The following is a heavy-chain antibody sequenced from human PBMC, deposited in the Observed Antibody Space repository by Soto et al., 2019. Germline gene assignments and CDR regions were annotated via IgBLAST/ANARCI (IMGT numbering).Heavy chain of an antibody. V-gene: IGHV4-59*01. CDR2: IYYSGST. J-gene: IGHJ4*02. CDR1: GGSISSYY. CDR3: ARVFLTKGDVGPLDY. D-gene: IGHD2-21*02. Sequence: SETLSLTCTVSGGSISSYYWSWIRQPPGKGLEWIGYIYYSGSTNYNPSLKSRVTISVDTSKNQFSLKLSSVTAAGTAVYYCARVFLTKGDVGPLDYWGQGTLVTVSS.